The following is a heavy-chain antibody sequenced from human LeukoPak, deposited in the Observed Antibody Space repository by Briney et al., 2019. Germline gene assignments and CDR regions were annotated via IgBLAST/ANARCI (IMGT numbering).Heavy chain of an antibody. D-gene: IGHD5-12*01. Sequence: PGGSLRLSCAASGFTFSSYAMSWVRQAPGKGLEWVSAISGSGGSTYYADSVKGRFTISRDNSKNTLYLQMNSLRAEDTAVYYCAKFPVGSTYYYYYMDVWGKGTTVTVSS. V-gene: IGHV3-23*01. J-gene: IGHJ6*03. CDR3: AKFPVGSTYYYYYMDV. CDR2: ISGSGGST. CDR1: GFTFSSYA.